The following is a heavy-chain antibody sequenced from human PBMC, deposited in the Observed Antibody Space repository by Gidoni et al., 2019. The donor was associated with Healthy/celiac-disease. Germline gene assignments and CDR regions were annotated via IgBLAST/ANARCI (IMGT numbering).Heavy chain of an antibody. CDR2: IIPIFGPA. J-gene: IGHJ4*02. CDR1: GGTFSSYA. V-gene: IGHV1-69*01. CDR3: ARSPRPSFPLDY. D-gene: IGHD2-2*01. Sequence: QVQLVQSGAEVKQPGSSVKVSCTASGGTFSSYAISWVRQAPGQGLEWMGGIIPIFGPANYAQKFKGRVTITADESTSTAYMELSSLRSEDTAVYYCARSPRPSFPLDYWGQGTLVTVSS.